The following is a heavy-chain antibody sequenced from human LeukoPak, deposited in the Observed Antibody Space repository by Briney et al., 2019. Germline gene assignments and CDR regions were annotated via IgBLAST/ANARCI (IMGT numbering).Heavy chain of an antibody. CDR2: IYYSGST. CDR3: ASQSHHSSSWLGLFDY. V-gene: IGHV4-30-4*01. J-gene: IGHJ4*02. D-gene: IGHD6-13*01. Sequence: TLSLTCTVSGGSISSGDYYWSWIRQPPGKGLEWIGYIYYSGSTYYNPSLKSRVTISVDTSKNQFSLKLSSVTAADTAVYYCASQSHHSSSWLGLFDYWGQGTLVTVSS. CDR1: GGSISSGDYY.